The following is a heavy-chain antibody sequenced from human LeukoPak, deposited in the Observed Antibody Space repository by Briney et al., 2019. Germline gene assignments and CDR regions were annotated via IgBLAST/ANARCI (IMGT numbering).Heavy chain of an antibody. V-gene: IGHV3-11*01. J-gene: IGHJ6*02. CDR2: ISSSGSTI. Sequence: GGSLRLSCAASGFTFSDYYLSWIRQAPGKGLEWVSYISSSGSTIYYADSVKGRFTISRDNAKNSLYLQMNSLRAEDTAVYYCARDRWEDTAMVYYYYYYGMDVWGQGTTVTVSS. CDR3: ARDRWEDTAMVYYYYYYGMDV. D-gene: IGHD5-18*01. CDR1: GFTFSDYY.